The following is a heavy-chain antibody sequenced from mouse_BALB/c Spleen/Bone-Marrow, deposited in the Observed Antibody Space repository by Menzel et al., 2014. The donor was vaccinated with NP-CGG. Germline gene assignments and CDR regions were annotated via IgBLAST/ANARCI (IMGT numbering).Heavy chain of an antibody. CDR2: INPGSGGS. Sequence: VQLVESGAEVVRPGTSVKVSCKASGYDFTSYLIEWIKQGPGQGLEWIGVINPGSGGSNYNEKFTGKATLTVDKSSSTAYMQLSSLTSDDSAVYFCARNANWLFTYWGQGTLVTVSA. V-gene: IGHV1-54*01. J-gene: IGHJ3*01. CDR1: GYDFTSYL. CDR3: ARNANWLFTY. D-gene: IGHD4-1*01.